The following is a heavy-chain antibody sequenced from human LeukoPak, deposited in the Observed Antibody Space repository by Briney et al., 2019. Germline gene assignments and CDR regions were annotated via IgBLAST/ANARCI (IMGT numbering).Heavy chain of an antibody. CDR1: GFTFSSYG. D-gene: IGHD6-19*01. CDR3: AKDEIAVAGPGFFDC. V-gene: IGHV3-30*18. Sequence: GRSLRLSCAASGFTFSSYGMHWVRQAPGKGLEWVAVISYDGSNKYYADSVKGRFTISRDNSKNTLYLQMNSLRAEDTAVYYCAKDEIAVAGPGFFDCWGQGTLVTVSS. J-gene: IGHJ4*02. CDR2: ISYDGSNK.